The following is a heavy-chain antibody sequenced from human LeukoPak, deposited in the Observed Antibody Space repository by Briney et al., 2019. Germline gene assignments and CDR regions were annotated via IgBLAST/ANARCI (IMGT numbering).Heavy chain of an antibody. CDR1: GGSISSSSYY. J-gene: IGHJ4*02. CDR3: ARHNPRYYYDISGYTDY. D-gene: IGHD3-22*01. CDR2: IYYSGST. Sequence: SETLSLTCTVSGGSISSSSYYWGWIRQPPGKGLEWIGSIYYSGSTYYNPSLKSRVTISVDTSKNQFSLKLSSVTAADTAVYYCARHNPRYYYDISGYTDYWGEGTLVTVSS. V-gene: IGHV4-39*01.